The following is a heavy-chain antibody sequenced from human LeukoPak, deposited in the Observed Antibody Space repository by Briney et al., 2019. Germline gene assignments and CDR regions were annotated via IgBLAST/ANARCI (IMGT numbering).Heavy chain of an antibody. V-gene: IGHV3-74*01. CDR1: GFTFSNYW. J-gene: IGHJ5*02. CDR2: IYVDGRTT. Sequence: GGSLRLSCVASGFTFSNYWMHWVRQPPGKGLVWVSRIYVDGRTTNYADSVKGRFTISTDNAKNTVYLEMNSLSVEDTATYYCIRDFRSADLWGQGTLVTVTS. CDR3: IRDFRSADL.